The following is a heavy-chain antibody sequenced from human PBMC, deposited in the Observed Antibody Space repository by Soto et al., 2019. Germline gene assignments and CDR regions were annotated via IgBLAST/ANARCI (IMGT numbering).Heavy chain of an antibody. CDR3: ARQGSY. CDR2: IYFNGNT. CDR1: SVSISDTSYY. Sequence: QLQLQESGPGLVKPSETLSLTCNVSSVSISDTSYYWGWIRQPPGKGLEWIGTIYFNGNTFYNPSLKSRLTISVDTSKNQISLRLTSVTAADTAVYYCARQGSYWGQGTLVAVSS. J-gene: IGHJ4*02. V-gene: IGHV4-39*01.